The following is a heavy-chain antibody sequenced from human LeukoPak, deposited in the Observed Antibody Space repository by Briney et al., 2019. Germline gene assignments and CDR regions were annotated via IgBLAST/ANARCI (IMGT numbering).Heavy chain of an antibody. CDR1: GFTFSSYG. CDR3: ARVPWGIAAAKDLDFDY. J-gene: IGHJ4*02. D-gene: IGHD6-13*01. V-gene: IGHV3-33*01. Sequence: GRSLRLSCAASGFTFSSYGMHWVRQAPSKELEWVAVIWYDGSNKYYADSVKGRFTISRDNSKNTLYLQMNSLRAEDTAVYYCARVPWGIAAAKDLDFDYWGQGTLVTVSS. CDR2: IWYDGSNK.